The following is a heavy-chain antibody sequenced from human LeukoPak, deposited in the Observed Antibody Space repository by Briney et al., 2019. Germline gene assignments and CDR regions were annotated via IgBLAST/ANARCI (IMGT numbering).Heavy chain of an antibody. CDR1: GGSVSSDYY. Sequence: SQTLSLTCTVSGGSVSSDYYWSWIRQSPGKGLEWIGYIFFTGNTYYNPSLKSRLTISADTSKNKFSLRLTSVTAADTAVYYCASQDSSSIDAFDIWGQRTKVTVSS. V-gene: IGHV4-30-4*01. D-gene: IGHD6-13*01. CDR3: ASQDSSSIDAFDI. J-gene: IGHJ3*02. CDR2: IFFTGNT.